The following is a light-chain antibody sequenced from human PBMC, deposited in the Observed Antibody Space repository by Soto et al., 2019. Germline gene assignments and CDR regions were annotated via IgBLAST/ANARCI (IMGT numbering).Light chain of an antibody. V-gene: IGLV2-14*01. CDR2: EVR. CDR1: MRDVGAYNL. J-gene: IGLJ2*01. CDR3: SSYTSQSSLI. Sequence: QSALTQPASVSVSPVQSITISCAGTMRDVGAYNLVSWYQQHPGRAPQLITYEVRNRPSGISFRFSGSKSGNTASLTISGLQAEDEADYYCSSYTSQSSLIFGGGTKVTVL.